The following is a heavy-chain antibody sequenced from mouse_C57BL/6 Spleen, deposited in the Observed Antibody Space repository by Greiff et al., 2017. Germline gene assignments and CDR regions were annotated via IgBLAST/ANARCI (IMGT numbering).Heavy chain of an antibody. D-gene: IGHD2-1*01. CDR2: ISGGGGNT. V-gene: IGHV5-9*01. Sequence: EVQGVESGGGLVKPGGSLKLSCAASGFTFSSYTMSWVRQTPEKRLEWVATISGGGGNTYYPDSVKGRFTISRDNAKNTLYLQMSSLRSEDTALYYCARSRGPGNYERGYYFDYWGQGTTLTVSS. J-gene: IGHJ2*01. CDR1: GFTFSSYT. CDR3: ARSRGPGNYERGYYFDY.